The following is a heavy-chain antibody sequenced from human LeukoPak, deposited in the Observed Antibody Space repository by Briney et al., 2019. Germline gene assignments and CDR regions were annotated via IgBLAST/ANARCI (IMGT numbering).Heavy chain of an antibody. CDR3: ARDPYYYDSSGYYRD. CDR2: IIPIFGTA. J-gene: IGHJ4*02. D-gene: IGHD3-22*01. V-gene: IGHV1-69*05. CDR1: GGTFSSYA. Sequence: SVKVSCKASGGTFSSYAIRWVRQAPGQGLEGMGRIIPIFGTANYAQTFQGRVTFTTAESTSTAYMELGSLRSEDTAVYYCARDPYYYDSSGYYRDWGQGTLVTVSS.